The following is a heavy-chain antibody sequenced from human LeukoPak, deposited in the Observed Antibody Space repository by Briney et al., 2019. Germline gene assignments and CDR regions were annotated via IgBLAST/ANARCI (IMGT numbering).Heavy chain of an antibody. D-gene: IGHD6-13*01. V-gene: IGHV1-18*01. J-gene: IGHJ4*02. CDR2: ISAYNGNT. CDR3: ARVEAAAGTYYFDY. Sequence: ASVKVSCKASGYTFTSYGISWVRQAPGQGLEWMGWISAYNGNTNYAQKLQGRVTMTTDTSTSTAYMELRSLRSDDTAVYYCARVEAAAGTYYFDYWGQGTLVTVSS. CDR1: GYTFTSYG.